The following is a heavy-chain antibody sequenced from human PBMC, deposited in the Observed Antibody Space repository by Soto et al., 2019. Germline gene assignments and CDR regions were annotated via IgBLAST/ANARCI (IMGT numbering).Heavy chain of an antibody. J-gene: IGHJ4*02. CDR2: INSDGSST. CDR3: ARDPIAAAGTYDY. V-gene: IGHV3-74*01. Sequence: PGGSLRLSCAASGFTFSSYWMHWVRQAPGKGLVWVSRINSDGSSTSYADSVKGRFTISRDNAKNTLYLQMNSLGAEDTAVYYCARDPIAAAGTYDYWGQGTLVTVSS. CDR1: GFTFSSYW. D-gene: IGHD6-13*01.